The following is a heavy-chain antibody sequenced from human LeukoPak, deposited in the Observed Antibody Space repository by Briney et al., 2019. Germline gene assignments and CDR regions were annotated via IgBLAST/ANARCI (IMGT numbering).Heavy chain of an antibody. V-gene: IGHV3-15*01. CDR1: GFTFSNAW. J-gene: IGHJ4*02. Sequence: GGSLRLSCAASGFTFSNAWMSWVRQAPGKGLEWVGRIKSKTDGGTTDYAAPVKGRFTISRDDSKNTLYLQMNSLKTEDTAVYYCTTDCRDSSSWYVPKLYWGQGTLVTVSS. CDR2: IKSKTDGGTT. D-gene: IGHD6-13*01. CDR3: TTDCRDSSSWYVPKLY.